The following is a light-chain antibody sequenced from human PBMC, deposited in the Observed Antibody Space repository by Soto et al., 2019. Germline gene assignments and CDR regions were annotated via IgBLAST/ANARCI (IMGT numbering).Light chain of an antibody. CDR2: IAS. CDR1: QSVSRSY. CDR3: QQYGSSPYT. Sequence: EVVLTQSPGTLSLSPGERATLSCWASQSVSRSYLAWYQQKPGQAPRLLIYIASSMSTGIPDRFSGSESGTDFTLTISRLEPEDFAMYYCQQYGSSPYTFGQGTKLESK. J-gene: IGKJ2*01. V-gene: IGKV3-20*01.